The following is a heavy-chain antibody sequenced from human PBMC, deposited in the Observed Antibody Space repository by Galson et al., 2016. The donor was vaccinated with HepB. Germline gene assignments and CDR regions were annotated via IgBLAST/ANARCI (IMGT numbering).Heavy chain of an antibody. CDR2: IYYIGST. D-gene: IGHD1-26*01. J-gene: IGHJ4*02. CDR3: ATYYSGSYLGFSY. Sequence: LSLTCTVSGGSIRSNSYYWGWIRQPPGKGLEWIGNIYYIGSTYYNPSLKSRVTISVDTSKNQFSLKLSSVTAADTAVYYCATYYSGSYLGFSYWGQGALVTVSS. V-gene: IGHV4-39*01. CDR1: GGSIRSNSYY.